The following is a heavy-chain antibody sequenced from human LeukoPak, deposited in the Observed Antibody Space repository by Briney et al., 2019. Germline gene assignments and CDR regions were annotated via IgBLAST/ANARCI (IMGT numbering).Heavy chain of an antibody. D-gene: IGHD6-19*01. CDR2: INTNTGNP. J-gene: IGHJ6*03. CDR1: GYTFTSNA. V-gene: IGHV7-4-1*02. CDR3: ARVMGLDSSGWLYYMDV. Sequence: ASVKVSCKASGYTFTSNALGWVRQAPGQGLEWMGWINTNTGNPTYAQGFTGRFVFSLDTSVSTAYLQISSLKAEDTAVYYCARVMGLDSSGWLYYMDVWGKGTTVTVSS.